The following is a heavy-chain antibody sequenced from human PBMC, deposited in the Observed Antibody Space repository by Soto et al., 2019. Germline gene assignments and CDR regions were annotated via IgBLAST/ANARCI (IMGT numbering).Heavy chain of an antibody. CDR3: AREDIVVVPAAMGTRRYYYYMDV. CDR2: ISAYNGNT. V-gene: IGHV1-18*01. Sequence: ASVEVSCKASGYTFTSYGISWVRQAPGQGLEWMGWISAYNGNTNYAQKLQGRVTMTTDTSTSTAYMELRSLRSDDTAVYYCAREDIVVVPAAMGTRRYYYYMDVWGKGTTVTVSS. J-gene: IGHJ6*03. D-gene: IGHD2-2*01. CDR1: GYTFTSYG.